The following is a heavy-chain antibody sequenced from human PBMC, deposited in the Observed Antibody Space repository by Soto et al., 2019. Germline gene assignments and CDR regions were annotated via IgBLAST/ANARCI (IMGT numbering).Heavy chain of an antibody. CDR3: SRSPVETSLVVD. CDR1: GFTFSGSA. V-gene: IGHV3-73*01. D-gene: IGHD5-18*01. CDR2: IRSKANNYAT. Sequence: GGSLRLSCAASGFTFSGSAMHWVRQASGKGLEWVGRIRSKANNYATAYAASVKGRFTISRDDSKNTAYLQMNSLKTEDTAVYYCSRSPVETSLVVDWGQGTPVTVSS. J-gene: IGHJ4*02.